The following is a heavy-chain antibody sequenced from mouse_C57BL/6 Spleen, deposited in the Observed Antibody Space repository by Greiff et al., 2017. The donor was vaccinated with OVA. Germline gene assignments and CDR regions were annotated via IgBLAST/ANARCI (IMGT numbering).Heavy chain of an antibody. V-gene: IGHV5-17*01. D-gene: IGHD2-5*01. J-gene: IGHJ2*01. CDR2: ISSGSSTI. Sequence: VQLQESGGGLVKPGGSLKLSCAASGFTFSDYGMHWVRQAPEKGLEWVAYISSGSSTIYYADTVKGRFTISRDNAKNTLFLQMTSLRSEDTAMYYCARNYYSNYGFDYWGQGTTLTVSS. CDR1: GFTFSDYG. CDR3: ARNYYSNYGFDY.